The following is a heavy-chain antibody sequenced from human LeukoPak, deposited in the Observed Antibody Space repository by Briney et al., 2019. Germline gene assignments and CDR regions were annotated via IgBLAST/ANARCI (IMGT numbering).Heavy chain of an antibody. CDR3: ARVLRSYCCAFDI. Sequence: GGSLRLSCAASGFTSTNFWMSWVRQVPGKGLERVAIIKDDGSETLYVDSVKGRFTISRDDAENSLSLQMNSLRVEDTAVYYCARVLRSYCCAFDIWGQGTMVTVSS. CDR2: IKDDGSET. CDR1: GFTSTNFW. J-gene: IGHJ3*02. D-gene: IGHD3-16*02. V-gene: IGHV3-7*01.